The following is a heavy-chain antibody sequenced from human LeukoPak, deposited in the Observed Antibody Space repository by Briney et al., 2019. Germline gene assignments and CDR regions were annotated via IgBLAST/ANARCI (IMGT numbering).Heavy chain of an antibody. J-gene: IGHJ3*02. CDR1: GFTFSSYG. Sequence: TGGSLRLSCAASGFTFSSYGMHWVRQAPGKGLEWVAFIRYDGSNKYYADSVKGRFTISRDNSKNTLYLQMNSLRAEDTAVYYCAKAAPPGESTSFGAFDIWGQGTMVTVSS. V-gene: IGHV3-30*02. CDR2: IRYDGSNK. CDR3: AKAAPPGESTSFGAFDI. D-gene: IGHD3-10*01.